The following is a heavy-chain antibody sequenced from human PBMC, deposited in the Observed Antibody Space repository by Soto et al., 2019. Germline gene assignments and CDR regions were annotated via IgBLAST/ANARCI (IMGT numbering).Heavy chain of an antibody. D-gene: IGHD3-9*01. Sequence: QVTLKESGPVLVKPTETLTLTCTVSGFSLSNARMGVTWIRQPPGKALEWLAHIFSNDEKSYSTSLKSRLTISKDTSNSQVVLTMTNMDPVDTGTYYCARINDFLMGFDYWGQGTLVTVSS. CDR1: GFSLSNARMG. CDR3: ARINDFLMGFDY. J-gene: IGHJ4*02. CDR2: IFSNDEK. V-gene: IGHV2-26*01.